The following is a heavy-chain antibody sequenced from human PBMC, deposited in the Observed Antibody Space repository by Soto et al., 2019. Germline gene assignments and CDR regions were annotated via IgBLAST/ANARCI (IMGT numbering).Heavy chain of an antibody. D-gene: IGHD2-2*01. CDR3: AKDTVVVPAAGRGFDY. J-gene: IGHJ4*02. CDR1: GFSFSSYA. V-gene: IGHV3-23*01. CDR2: ISGNSGST. Sequence: EVQLLESGGGLVPPGGSLRLSCAASGFSFSSYAMSWVRQSSGKGLEWVSSISGNSGSTYYADSGKGRFTISRDNSKNTLFLEMNSLRAEDTAVYYCAKDTVVVPAAGRGFDYWGQGTLVTVSS.